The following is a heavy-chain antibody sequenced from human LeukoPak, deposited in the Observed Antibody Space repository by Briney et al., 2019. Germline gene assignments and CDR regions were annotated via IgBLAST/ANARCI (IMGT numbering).Heavy chain of an antibody. J-gene: IGHJ4*02. V-gene: IGHV1-18*04. Sequence: GASVKVSCKASGYTFTSYGISWVRQAPGQGLEWMGWISAYNGNTNYTQKLQGRVTMTTDTSTSTAYMELRSLRSDDTAVYYCARGHIWFGESYFDYWGQETLVTVSS. CDR1: GYTFTSYG. CDR3: ARGHIWFGESYFDY. CDR2: ISAYNGNT. D-gene: IGHD3-10*01.